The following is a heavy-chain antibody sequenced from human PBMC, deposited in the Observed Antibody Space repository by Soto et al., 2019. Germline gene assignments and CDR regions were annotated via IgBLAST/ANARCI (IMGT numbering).Heavy chain of an antibody. CDR3: ARLRFLESGYYYGMDV. D-gene: IGHD3-3*01. V-gene: IGHV3-48*03. CDR2: ISSSGSTI. CDR1: GFTFSSYE. J-gene: IGHJ6*02. Sequence: PGGSLRLSCAASGFTFSSYEMNWVRQAPGKGLEWVSYISSSGSTIYYADSVKGRFTISRDNAKNSLYLQMNSLRAEDTAVYYCARLRFLESGYYYGMDVWGQGTTVTVSS.